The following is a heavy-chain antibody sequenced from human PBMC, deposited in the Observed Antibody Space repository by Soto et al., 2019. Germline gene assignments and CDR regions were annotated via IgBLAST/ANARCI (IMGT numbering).Heavy chain of an antibody. V-gene: IGHV4-34*01. J-gene: IGHJ5*02. CDR2: INHSGST. D-gene: IGHD2-15*01. CDR1: GGSFSGYY. Sequence: PSETLSLTCAVYGGSFSGYYWSWIRQPPGKGLEWIGEINHSGSTNYNPSLKSRVTISVDTSKNQFSLRLSSVTAADTAVYYRARGRYCSGGSCYSVAGWFDPWGQGTLVTVSS. CDR3: ARGRYCSGGSCYSVAGWFDP.